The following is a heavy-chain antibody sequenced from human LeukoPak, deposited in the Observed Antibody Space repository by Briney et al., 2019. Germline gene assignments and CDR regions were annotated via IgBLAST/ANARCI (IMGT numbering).Heavy chain of an antibody. CDR1: GFTFSSYA. V-gene: IGHV3-9*01. D-gene: IGHD3-10*01. CDR3: AKDRRNYYGSGSYDY. J-gene: IGHJ4*02. Sequence: GGSLRLSCAASGFTFSSYAMSWVRQAPGKGLEWVSGISWNSGSIGYADSVKGRFTISRDNAKNSLYLQMNSLRAEDTALYYCAKDRRNYYGSGSYDYWGQGTLVTVSS. CDR2: ISWNSGSI.